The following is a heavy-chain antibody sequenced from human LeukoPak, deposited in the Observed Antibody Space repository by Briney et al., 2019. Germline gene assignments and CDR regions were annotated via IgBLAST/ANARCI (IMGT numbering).Heavy chain of an antibody. J-gene: IGHJ4*02. CDR2: ISGSGGST. Sequence: QPGGSLRLSCAASGFTFSSYAMSWVRQAPGRGLEWVSAISGSGGSTYYADSVKGRFTISRDNSKNTLYLQMNSLRAEDTAVYHCAKGYGSGPLGYWGQGTLVTVSS. CDR3: AKGYGSGPLGY. CDR1: GFTFSSYA. D-gene: IGHD3-10*01. V-gene: IGHV3-23*01.